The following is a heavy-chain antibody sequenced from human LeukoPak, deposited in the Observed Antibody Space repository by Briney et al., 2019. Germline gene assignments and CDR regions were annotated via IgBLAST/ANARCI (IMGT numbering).Heavy chain of an antibody. J-gene: IGHJ4*02. CDR2: IYHSGST. CDR3: ASGTIFGVVPY. CDR1: GGSISSSNW. Sequence: SGNLSLTCAVSGGSISSSNWWSWVRQPPGKGLEWIGEIYHSGSTNYNPSLKSRVTISVDTSKNQFSLKMRSVTAADTAVYYCASGTIFGVVPYWGQGTLVTVSS. V-gene: IGHV4-4*02. D-gene: IGHD3-3*01.